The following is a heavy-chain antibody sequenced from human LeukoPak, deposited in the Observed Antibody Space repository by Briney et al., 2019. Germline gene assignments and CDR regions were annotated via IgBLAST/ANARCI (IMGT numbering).Heavy chain of an antibody. CDR2: ISGSGGST. J-gene: IGHJ6*02. V-gene: IGHV3-23*01. CDR1: GFTFSSYA. CDR3: AKDPRLTDYDFWSGPDDYYGMDV. Sequence: GGSLRLSCAASGFTFSSYAMSWVRQAPGKGLEWVSAISGSGGSTYYADSVKGRFTISRDNSKNTLYLQMNCLRAEDTAVYYCAKDPRLTDYDFWSGPDDYYGMDVWGQGTTVTVSS. D-gene: IGHD3-3*01.